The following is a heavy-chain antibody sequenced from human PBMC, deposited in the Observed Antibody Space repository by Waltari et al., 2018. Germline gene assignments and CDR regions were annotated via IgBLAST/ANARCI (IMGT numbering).Heavy chain of an antibody. J-gene: IGHJ6*02. D-gene: IGHD3-22*01. Sequence: QVQLVQSGAEVKKPGASVKVSCKASGYTFTGYYSNWVRQAPGQGLEWMGRINPNSGGTNYAQKFQGRVTMTRDTSISTAYMELSRLRSDDTAVYYCARGSGYNYYYYGMDVWGQGTTVTVSS. CDR1: GYTFTGYY. CDR3: ARGSGYNYYYYGMDV. V-gene: IGHV1-2*06. CDR2: INPNSGGT.